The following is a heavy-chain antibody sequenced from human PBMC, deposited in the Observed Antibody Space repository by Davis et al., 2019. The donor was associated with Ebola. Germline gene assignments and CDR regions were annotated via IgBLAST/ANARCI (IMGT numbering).Heavy chain of an antibody. CDR1: GGSINSFL. V-gene: IGHV4-59*12. CDR3: ARDYVY. D-gene: IGHD1-14*01. J-gene: IGHJ4*02. CDR2: IYHSGST. Sequence: MPSETLSLTCSVSGGSINSFLWTWIRQPPGKGLEWIGSIYHSGSTNYSPSLKSRVTISADTSKNQFSLRLKSVTAADTAMYYCARDYVYWGQGILVTVSS.